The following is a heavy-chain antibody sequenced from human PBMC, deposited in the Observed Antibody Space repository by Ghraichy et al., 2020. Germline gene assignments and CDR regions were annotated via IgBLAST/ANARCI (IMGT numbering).Heavy chain of an antibody. CDR3: ARWSESNPEILDY. J-gene: IGHJ4*02. CDR1: GFTFSSYS. Sequence: GSLRLSCVASGFTFSSYSMNWVRQAPGKGLEWVSSITGSSTIYYADSVKGRFTISRDNAKNSLYLQMNSLTAEDTAVYYCARWSESNPEILDYWGQGTLVTVSS. V-gene: IGHV3-48*01. D-gene: IGHD3-3*01. CDR2: ITGSSTI.